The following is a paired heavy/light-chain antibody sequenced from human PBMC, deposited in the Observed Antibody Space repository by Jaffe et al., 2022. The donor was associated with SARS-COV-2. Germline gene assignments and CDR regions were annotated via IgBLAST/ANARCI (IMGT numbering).Light chain of an antibody. CDR1: QDIRSD. J-gene: IGKJ1*01. CDR3: LQDYKYPWT. V-gene: IGKV1-6*01. Sequence: AIQMTQSPSSLSASVGDRVTITCRPSQDIRSDLGWYQQKPGKAPKVLIYAATSLQTGVPSRFSGSRSGTDFTLTISSLQPEDFATYYCLQDYKYPWTFGQGTKVEIK. CDR2: AAT.
Heavy chain of an antibody. V-gene: IGHV3-7*01. J-gene: IGHJ5*02. D-gene: IGHD2-2*01. CDR2: IKYDGSQK. CDR3: ARDVGCSSNFCYDEGWLDP. CDR1: GLSFSNYW. Sequence: EMQLVESGGGLVQRGGSLRLSCAASGLSFSNYWMNWVRQAPGKGLEWVASIKYDGSQKYYVDSVEGRFIISRDNAKNSLYLQMNSLRVEDTAVYFCARDVGCSSNFCYDEGWLDPWGQGTPVTVSS.